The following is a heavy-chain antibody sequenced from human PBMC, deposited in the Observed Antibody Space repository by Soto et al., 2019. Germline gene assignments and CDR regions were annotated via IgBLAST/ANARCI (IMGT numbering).Heavy chain of an antibody. CDR3: AKDTSGYDNWYFDL. J-gene: IGHJ2*01. V-gene: IGHV3-30*18. CDR1: GFTFSSYG. D-gene: IGHD5-12*01. Sequence: QVQLVESGGGVVQPGRSVRLSCAASGFTFSSYGMHWVRQAPGKGLEWVAVISYDGSNKYYADSVKGRFTISRDNSKNTLYLQMNSLRAEDTAVYYCAKDTSGYDNWYFDLWGRGTLVTVSS. CDR2: ISYDGSNK.